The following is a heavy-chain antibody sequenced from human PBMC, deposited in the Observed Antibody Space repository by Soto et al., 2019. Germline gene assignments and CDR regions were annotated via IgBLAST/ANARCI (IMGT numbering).Heavy chain of an antibody. CDR2: IYYSGST. CDR3: ARHSRRYSVDY. CDR1: GGSISSSSYY. V-gene: IGHV4-39*01. D-gene: IGHD1-20*01. Sequence: QLQLQESGPGLVKPSETLSLTCTVSGGSISSSSYYWGWIRQPPGKGLEWIGSIYYSGSTYYNPALQTRVTISVDTSKTHFSLKLSSVTAADTPVYYCARHSRRYSVDYWGQGTLVTVSS. J-gene: IGHJ4*02.